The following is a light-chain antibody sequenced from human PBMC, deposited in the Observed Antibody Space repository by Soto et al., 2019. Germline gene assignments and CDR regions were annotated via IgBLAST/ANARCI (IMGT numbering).Light chain of an antibody. J-gene: IGKJ1*01. Sequence: EKGVTHSPANLLVSTMDIATLYFRASQTISSDVAWYHQKPGQAPRLLIYGASTRATGVPARFSGSGSGTEFTLTISSLQSEDFADYYCQQDNNWTHTFGQGTKVEIK. CDR3: QQDNNWTHT. V-gene: IGKV3-15*01. CDR1: QTISSD. CDR2: GAS.